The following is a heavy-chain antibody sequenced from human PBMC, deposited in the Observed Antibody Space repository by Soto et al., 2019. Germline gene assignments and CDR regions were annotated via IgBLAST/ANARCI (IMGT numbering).Heavy chain of an antibody. CDR1: GGTFSSYA. CDR2: IIPMFGTP. V-gene: IGHV1-69*01. J-gene: IGHJ6*02. Sequence: QVQLVQSGAEVKKPGSSVKVSCKASGGTFSSYAISWVRQAPGQGLEWMGGIIPMFGTPNYAQKFHGRVTITADESTRTVYMELSSLRSEDTAVYYCARDQGPGYYYYGMDVWGQGTTVTVSS. D-gene: IGHD3-22*01. CDR3: ARDQGPGYYYYGMDV.